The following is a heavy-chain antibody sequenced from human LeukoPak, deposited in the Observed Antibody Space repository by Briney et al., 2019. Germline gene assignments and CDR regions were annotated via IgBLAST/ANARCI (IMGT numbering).Heavy chain of an antibody. CDR2: ISSSGDIT. D-gene: IGHD2-8*01. CDR1: GFAFSSYA. CDR3: AKILGYCTNGVCYHEAFDY. V-gene: IGHV3-23*01. J-gene: IGHJ4*02. Sequence: GGSLRLSCAASGFAFSSYAMNWVRQAPGKGLEWVSTISSSGDITFYVDSVKGRFTISRDNSKNTLYLQMNSLRAEDTTIYYCAKILGYCTNGVCYHEAFDYWGQGTLVTVSS.